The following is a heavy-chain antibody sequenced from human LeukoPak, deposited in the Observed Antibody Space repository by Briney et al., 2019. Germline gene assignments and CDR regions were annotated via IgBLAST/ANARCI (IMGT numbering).Heavy chain of an antibody. Sequence: GGSLRLSCEASGFTFSDYWMSWVRQAPGKGLEWVANIHQDGSEKNYVDSVKGRFTISRDNAKKSLYLQMNGLRAEDTAVYYCATYKWIHLWSTPFDYWGQGTLVTVSS. D-gene: IGHD5-18*01. CDR1: GFTFSDYW. J-gene: IGHJ4*02. CDR2: IHQDGSEK. CDR3: ATYKWIHLWSTPFDY. V-gene: IGHV3-7*01.